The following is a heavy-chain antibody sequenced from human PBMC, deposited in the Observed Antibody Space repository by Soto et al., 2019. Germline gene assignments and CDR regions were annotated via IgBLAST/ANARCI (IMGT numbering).Heavy chain of an antibody. J-gene: IGHJ6*02. CDR3: TTDGRYCSSTSCYPRHYYGMDV. D-gene: IGHD2-2*01. CDR1: GFTFSNAW. Sequence: PGGSLRLSCAASGFTFSNAWMSWVRQAPGKGLEWVGRIKSKTDGGTTDYAAPVKGRFTISRDDSKNTLYLQMNSLKTEDTAVYYCTTDGRYCSSTSCYPRHYYGMDVWGQGTTVT. V-gene: IGHV3-15*01. CDR2: IKSKTDGGTT.